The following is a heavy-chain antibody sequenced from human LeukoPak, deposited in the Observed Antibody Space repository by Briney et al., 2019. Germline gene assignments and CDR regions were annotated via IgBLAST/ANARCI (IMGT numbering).Heavy chain of an antibody. CDR3: ARGYYDSSGYYSY. J-gene: IGHJ4*02. V-gene: IGHV3-21*01. D-gene: IGHD3-22*01. CDR2: ISSSSSYI. CDR1: GFTFSSYS. Sequence: PGGSLRLSCAASGFTFSSYSMNWVRQAPGNGLEWVSSISSSSSYIYYADSVKGRFTISRDNAKNSLYLQMNSLRAEDTAVYYCARGYYDSSGYYSYWGQGTLVTVSS.